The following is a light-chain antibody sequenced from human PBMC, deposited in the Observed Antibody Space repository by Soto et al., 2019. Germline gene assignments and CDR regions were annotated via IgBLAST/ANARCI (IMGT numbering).Light chain of an antibody. CDR2: EVN. Sequence: QSALTQPASVSGSPGQSITISFTGTSSDVGAYNFVSWYQQYPGKAPKVMIYEVNNRPSGVSNRFSGSKSGNTASLTISGLQAEDEADYYCSSFTRSSTYVFGSGTKVTVL. CDR1: SSDVGAYNF. J-gene: IGLJ1*01. V-gene: IGLV2-14*01. CDR3: SSFTRSSTYV.